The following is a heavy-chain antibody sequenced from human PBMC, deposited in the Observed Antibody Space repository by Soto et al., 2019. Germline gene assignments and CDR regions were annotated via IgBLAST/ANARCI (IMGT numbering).Heavy chain of an antibody. J-gene: IGHJ5*02. CDR1: GYTLNEVA. D-gene: IGHD4-17*01. CDR2: FDPDEAET. Sequence: QVQLVQSGAEVKKPGASVKVSCKVSGYTLNEVAMHWVRQAPGKGLEWLGGFDPDEAETIYAQHFQGRVTMTEDTSTDTVYMELSSLRSEDMALYFCTTYHGDYNFDHWGQGTLVTVSS. CDR3: TTYHGDYNFDH. V-gene: IGHV1-24*01.